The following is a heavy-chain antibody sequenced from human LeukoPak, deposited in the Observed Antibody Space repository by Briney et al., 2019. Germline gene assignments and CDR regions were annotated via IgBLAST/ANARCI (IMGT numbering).Heavy chain of an antibody. CDR3: ARQSPSWFDP. D-gene: IGHD1-26*01. J-gene: IGHJ5*02. Sequence: GASVKVSCKASGGTFSSYAISWVRQAPGQGLEWMGGIIPIFGTANYAQKFQGRVTITADESTSTAYMDLSRLRSDDTAVYYCARQSPSWFDPWGQGTLVTVSS. V-gene: IGHV1-69*13. CDR1: GGTFSSYA. CDR2: IIPIFGTA.